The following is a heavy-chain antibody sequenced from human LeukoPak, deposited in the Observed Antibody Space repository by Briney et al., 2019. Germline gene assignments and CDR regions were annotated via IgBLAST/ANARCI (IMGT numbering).Heavy chain of an antibody. V-gene: IGHV3-23*01. J-gene: IGHJ4*02. Sequence: GGSLRLSCAASGFTFSSYAMSWVRQAPGKGLEWVSAISGSGGSTYYADSVKGRFTISRDNSKNTLYLQMDSLRAEDTAVYYCAKGEYNWNRFDYWGQGTLVTVSS. CDR3: AKGEYNWNRFDY. CDR1: GFTFSSYA. CDR2: ISGSGGST. D-gene: IGHD1-20*01.